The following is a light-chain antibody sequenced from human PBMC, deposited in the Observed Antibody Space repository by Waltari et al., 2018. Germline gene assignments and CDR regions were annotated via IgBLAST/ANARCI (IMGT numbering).Light chain of an antibody. CDR1: QGISSS. V-gene: IGKV1-9*01. CDR2: AAS. CDR3: QQVNNYPFT. Sequence: DIQLTQSPSFLSASVGDRVTITCRASQGISSSLAWYQQKPGQAPKLLIYAASTLQSGVPSRLSGSGSGTEFTLTISSLQPEDFVTYYCQQVNNYPFTFGPGTILDVK. J-gene: IGKJ3*01.